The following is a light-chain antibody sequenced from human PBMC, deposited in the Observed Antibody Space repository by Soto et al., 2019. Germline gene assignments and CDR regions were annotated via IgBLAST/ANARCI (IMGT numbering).Light chain of an antibody. V-gene: IGKV3-20*01. CDR2: DAS. Sequence: EIVLTQSPGTLSLSPGERATLSCRASQTVSSTYLAWYQQKPGQPPRLLIYDASSRATGIPDRFSGSGSGTDFTLTISRLEPEDLAVYYCQHYGTSPHFGGGTKVEIK. CDR3: QHYGTSPH. J-gene: IGKJ4*01. CDR1: QTVSSTY.